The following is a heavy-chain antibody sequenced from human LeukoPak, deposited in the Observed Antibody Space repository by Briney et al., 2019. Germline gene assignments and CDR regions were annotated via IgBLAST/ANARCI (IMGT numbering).Heavy chain of an antibody. D-gene: IGHD3-22*01. CDR1: GGSISSGDFY. V-gene: IGHV4-30-4*08. CDR2: IYYSGTA. CDR3: ARHYYDSSGYSEDAFDI. J-gene: IGHJ3*02. Sequence: SETLSLTCTVSGGSISSGDFYWSWVRQHPEKGLEWIGYIYYSGTAYYNPSLKSRVTISVDTSKNQFSLKLSSVAAADTAVYYCARHYYDSSGYSEDAFDIWGQGTMVTVSS.